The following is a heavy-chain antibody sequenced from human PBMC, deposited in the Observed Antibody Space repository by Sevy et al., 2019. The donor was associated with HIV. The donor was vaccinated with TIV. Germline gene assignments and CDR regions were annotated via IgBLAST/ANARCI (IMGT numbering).Heavy chain of an antibody. CDR1: GFTPSTYG. D-gene: IGHD2-8*01. CDR2: IGYDGSNK. Sequence: GGSLRLSCTASGFTPSTYGMHWVRQAPGKGLEWMAVIGYDGSNKYYADSVKGRFTISRDNSKNTVFLQMDSLRVEDTAVYYCARDPRMYGDYLLAYFDSWGQGTLVTVSS. CDR3: ARDPRMYGDYLLAYFDS. V-gene: IGHV3-33*01. J-gene: IGHJ4*02.